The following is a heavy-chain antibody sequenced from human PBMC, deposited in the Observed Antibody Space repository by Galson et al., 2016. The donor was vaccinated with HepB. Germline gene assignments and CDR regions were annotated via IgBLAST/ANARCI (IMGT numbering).Heavy chain of an antibody. V-gene: IGHV3-74*01. D-gene: IGHD3-16*01. Sequence: SLRLSCAASGFTFSTFWMHWVRHAPGKGLVWVSRVNYDGSTTDYADSVKGRFTVSRDNAKNTLYLQMSSLRAEDSAVYFCARTEYYANNEGTSNTYYRHFDSWGQGTLVTVSS. CDR1: GFTFSTFW. CDR3: ARTEYYANNEGTSNTYYRHFDS. J-gene: IGHJ4*02. CDR2: VNYDGSTT.